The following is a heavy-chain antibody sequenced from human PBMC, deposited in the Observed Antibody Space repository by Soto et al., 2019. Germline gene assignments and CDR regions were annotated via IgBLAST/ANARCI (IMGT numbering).Heavy chain of an antibody. V-gene: IGHV3-23*01. J-gene: IGHJ3*02. CDR2: ISVSGGGT. CDR3: AKEGAFDI. CDR1: GFSFSSYA. Sequence: EVQLLESGGGLVQPGGSLRLSCAASGFSFSSYAMSWVRQAPGKGLEWVSVISVSGGGTYYADSVRGRFTISRDNSKNTLYLQMNSLRAEDTAVYYCAKEGAFDIWGQGIMVTVSS.